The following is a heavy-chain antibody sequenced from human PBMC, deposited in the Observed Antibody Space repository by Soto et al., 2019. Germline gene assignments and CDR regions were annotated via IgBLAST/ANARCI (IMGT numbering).Heavy chain of an antibody. D-gene: IGHD2-15*01. V-gene: IGHV1-69*02. Sequence: QVQLVQSGAEVKKPGSSVKVSCKASGGTFSSYTISWVRQAPGQGLEWMGRIIPILGIANYTQKFQGRVTITADKSTSTAYMELSSLRSADTAVYYCAGGGGRKANWFDPWGQGTLVTVSS. CDR3: AGGGGRKANWFDP. CDR1: GGTFSSYT. CDR2: IIPILGIA. J-gene: IGHJ5*02.